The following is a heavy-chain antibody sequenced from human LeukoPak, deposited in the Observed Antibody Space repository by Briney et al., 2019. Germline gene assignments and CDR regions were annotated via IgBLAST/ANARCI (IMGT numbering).Heavy chain of an antibody. J-gene: IGHJ3*02. V-gene: IGHV3-23*01. CDR1: GLTFSSHA. CDR3: AKKRGTPVTTIDI. Sequence: GGSLRLSCAASGLTFSSHAMSWVRQAPGKGLEWVSTISGSGGSTYYADSVKGRFTLSRDTSKNTLYLQMNSLRAEDTAVYYCAKKRGTPVTTIDIWGQGTMVTVSS. D-gene: IGHD4-17*01. CDR2: ISGSGGST.